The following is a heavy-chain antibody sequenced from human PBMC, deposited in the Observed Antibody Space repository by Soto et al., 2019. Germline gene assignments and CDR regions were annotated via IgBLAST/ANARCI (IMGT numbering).Heavy chain of an antibody. D-gene: IGHD1-1*01. CDR3: ARERAREGNRPFHP. J-gene: IGHJ1*01. CDR1: SGSISSGDYY. CDR2: IYYTGST. V-gene: IGHV4-30-4*01. Sequence: TLSLTCAVSSGSISSGDYYWSWIRQPPGKGLEWIGSIYYTGSTYYKPSLKSRVAISVDTSKNQFSLKMRSVTAADTAIYYCARERAREGNRPFHPWGQGTLVTVSS.